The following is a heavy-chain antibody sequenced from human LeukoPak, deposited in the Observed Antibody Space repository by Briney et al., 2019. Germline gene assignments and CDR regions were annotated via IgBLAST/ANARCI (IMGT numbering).Heavy chain of an antibody. CDR1: GVSFSSYY. CDR2: ISHVGST. V-gene: IGHV4-34*01. Sequence: PSETLSLTCAVYGVSFSSYYWSWIRQPPGKGLEWIGEISHVGSTNYDPSLKSRVTISLDTSKNQFSLKVSSVTAADTAVYYCARATSFISGYRYYYYMDVWGKGTTVTVSS. J-gene: IGHJ6*03. CDR3: ARATSFISGYRYYYYMDV. D-gene: IGHD5-18*01.